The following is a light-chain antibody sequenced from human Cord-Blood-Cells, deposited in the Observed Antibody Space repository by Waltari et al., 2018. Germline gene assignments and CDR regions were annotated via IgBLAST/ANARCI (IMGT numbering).Light chain of an antibody. Sequence: EIVMTQSPATLSVSPGERATLSCRASQSVSSNLAWYQQKPGQAPRLLIYGASTRDTGIPARFSGSGSGTEFTLTISILQSEDFAVYYCQQYNNWPWTFGQGTKVEIK. CDR2: GAS. CDR1: QSVSSN. V-gene: IGKV3-15*01. CDR3: QQYNNWPWT. J-gene: IGKJ1*01.